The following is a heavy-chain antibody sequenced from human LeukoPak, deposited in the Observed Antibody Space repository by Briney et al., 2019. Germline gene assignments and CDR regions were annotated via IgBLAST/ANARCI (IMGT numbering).Heavy chain of an antibody. V-gene: IGHV3-23*01. J-gene: IGHJ4*02. CDR1: GFTFSNYA. CDR2: ISSGGGGT. CDR3: AKRSTIAVSGTAYYFDD. Sequence: GSLRLSCSASGFTFSNYAMSWVRQAPGKGLEWVSGISSGGGGTYYADSVKGRFTISRDNSKNTLYLQMNSLRAEDTAVYYCAKRSTIAVSGTAYYFDDWGQGALVTVSS. D-gene: IGHD6-19*01.